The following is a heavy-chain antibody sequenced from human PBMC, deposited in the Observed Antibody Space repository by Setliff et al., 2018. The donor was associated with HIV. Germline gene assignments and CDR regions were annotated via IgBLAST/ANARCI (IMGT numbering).Heavy chain of an antibody. CDR1: GFTFSSYG. V-gene: IGHV3-30*03. D-gene: IGHD3-16*01. Sequence: GGSLRLSCAASGFTFSSYGMHWVRQAPGKGLEWVAVISYDGSNKYYADSVKGRFTISRDNSKNTLYLQMNSLRAEDTAVYYCARDSRARGIEYGMDVWGQGTTVTVSS. J-gene: IGHJ6*02. CDR3: ARDSRARGIEYGMDV. CDR2: ISYDGSNK.